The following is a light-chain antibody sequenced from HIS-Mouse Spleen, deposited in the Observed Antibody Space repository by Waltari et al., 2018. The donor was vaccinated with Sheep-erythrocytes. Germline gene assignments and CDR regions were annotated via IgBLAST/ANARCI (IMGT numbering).Light chain of an antibody. CDR3: CSYAGSYNHV. CDR1: SSDVGGYNY. CDR2: DVS. Sequence: QSALTQPRSVSGSPGQSVTISCTGTSSDVGGYNYVSWYQQHPGKAPKLMIYDVSKRPSGVAERFSGSKSGNTASLTISGLQAEDEADYYCCSYAGSYNHVFATGTKVTVL. V-gene: IGLV2-11*01. J-gene: IGLJ1*01.